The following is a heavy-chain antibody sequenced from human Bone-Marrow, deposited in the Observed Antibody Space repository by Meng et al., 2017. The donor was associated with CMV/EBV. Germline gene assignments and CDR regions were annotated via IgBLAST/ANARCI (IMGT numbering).Heavy chain of an antibody. CDR2: IYVGGDT. J-gene: IGHJ4*02. CDR3: TRRRLPQGELDC. V-gene: IGHV3-53*01. D-gene: IGHD2-21*02. Sequence: VQLGESEGGLIQPVGSLRLSCAAFGLTVSTNYMSWVRQAPGKGLDWVSAIYVGGDTYYADSVKGRFTLSRDNSKNTLFLQMNSLRVEDTAVYYCTRRRLPQGELDCWGQGTLVTVSS. CDR1: GLTVSTNY.